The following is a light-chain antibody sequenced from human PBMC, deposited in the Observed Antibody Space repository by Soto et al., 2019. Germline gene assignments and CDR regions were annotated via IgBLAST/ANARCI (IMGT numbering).Light chain of an antibody. CDR2: DAT. CDR3: QQYSSYWT. J-gene: IGKJ1*01. Sequence: DIQMTQSPSSVSASVGDRVTISCQASQGISRSLAWYQQKPGKAPKLLIHDATSLESGVPSRFSGSGSGTEFTLTISSLQPDDFATYYCQQYSSYWTFAQGTKVDIK. V-gene: IGKV1-5*01. CDR1: QGISRS.